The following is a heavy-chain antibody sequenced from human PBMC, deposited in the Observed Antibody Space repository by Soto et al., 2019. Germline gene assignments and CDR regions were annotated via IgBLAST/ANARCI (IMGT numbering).Heavy chain of an antibody. D-gene: IGHD4-17*01. J-gene: IGHJ6*02. V-gene: IGHV1-69*13. CDR2: IIPIFGTA. Sequence: SVKVSCKASGGTFSSYAISWVRQAPGQGLEWMGGIIPIFGTANYAQKFQGRVTITADESTSTAYMELSSLRSEDTAVYYCARKVAPYGDYPFYYYYYGMDVWGQGTTVTV. CDR3: ARKVAPYGDYPFYYYYYGMDV. CDR1: GGTFSSYA.